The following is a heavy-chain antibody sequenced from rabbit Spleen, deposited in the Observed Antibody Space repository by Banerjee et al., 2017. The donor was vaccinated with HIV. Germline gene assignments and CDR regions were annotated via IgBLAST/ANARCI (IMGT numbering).Heavy chain of an antibody. V-gene: IGHV1S45*01. Sequence: QKQLVESGGGLVQPEGSLTLTCTASGFSFSSGYDMCWVRQAPGKGLEWIGYIYSTIGYTYYASWAKGRFTISKTSSTAVTLQMTSLTVADTATYFCARVSESSGWGEDLWGPGTLVTVS. CDR2: IYSTIGYT. D-gene: IGHD4-1*01. J-gene: IGHJ4*01. CDR1: GFSFSSGYD. CDR3: ARVSESSGWGEDL.